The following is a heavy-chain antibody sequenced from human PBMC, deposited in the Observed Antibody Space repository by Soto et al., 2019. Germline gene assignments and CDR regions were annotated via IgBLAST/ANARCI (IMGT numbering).Heavy chain of an antibody. CDR2: ISYDGSNK. V-gene: IGHV3-30*18. J-gene: IGHJ4*02. CDR3: AKDLVGATQSPHFDY. D-gene: IGHD1-26*01. CDR1: GFTFSSYG. Sequence: GGSLRLSCAASGFTFSSYGMHWVRQAPGKGLEWVAVISYDGSNKYYADSVKGRFTISRDNSKNTLYLQMNSLRAEDTAVYYCAKDLVGATQSPHFDYWGQGTLVTVSS.